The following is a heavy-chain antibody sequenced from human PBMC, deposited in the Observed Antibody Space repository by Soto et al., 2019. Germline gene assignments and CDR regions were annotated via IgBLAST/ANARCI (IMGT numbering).Heavy chain of an antibody. V-gene: IGHV3-23*01. J-gene: IGHJ4*02. CDR3: AKVDPGRTNIVATSEDY. CDR2: ISGSGGST. D-gene: IGHD5-12*01. CDR1: GFTFSSYA. Sequence: GGSLRLSCAASGFTFSSYAMSWVRQAPGKGLEWVSAISGSGGSTYYADSVKGRFTISRDNSKNTLYLQMNSLRAEDTAVYYCAKVDPGRTNIVATSEDYWGQGTLVTVSS.